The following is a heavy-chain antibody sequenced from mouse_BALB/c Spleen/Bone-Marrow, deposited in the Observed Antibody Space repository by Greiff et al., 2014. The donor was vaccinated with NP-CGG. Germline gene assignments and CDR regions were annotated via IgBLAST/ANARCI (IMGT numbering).Heavy chain of an antibody. CDR1: GYTFTDYN. J-gene: IGHJ2*01. CDR3: ARRDFGDF. D-gene: IGHD3-3*01. Sequence: DVKLQESGPELVKPGASVKISCKASGYTFTDYNMNWVRQSHGKRLEWIGYIYPYNGDTGYNQKFKTRATLSIDNSSNTAYMELHSLTSEDSAVYYCARRDFGDFWGQDTTLTVSS. V-gene: IGHV1S29*02. CDR2: IYPYNGDT.